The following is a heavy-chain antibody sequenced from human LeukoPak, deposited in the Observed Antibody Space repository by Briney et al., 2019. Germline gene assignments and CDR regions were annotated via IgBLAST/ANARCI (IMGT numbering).Heavy chain of an antibody. D-gene: IGHD3-10*02. Sequence: GGSLRLSCAASGFTLSSYEMNWVRQAPGKGLEWASYISSSGSTIYYADSVKGRFTISRDNAKNSLYLQMNSLRAEDTAVYYCAELGITMIGGVWGKGTTVTISS. V-gene: IGHV3-48*03. CDR2: ISSSGSTI. CDR1: GFTLSSYE. CDR3: AELGITMIGGV. J-gene: IGHJ6*04.